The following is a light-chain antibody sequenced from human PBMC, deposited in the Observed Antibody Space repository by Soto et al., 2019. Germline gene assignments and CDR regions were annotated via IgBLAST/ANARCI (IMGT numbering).Light chain of an antibody. CDR2: GAS. J-gene: IGKJ4*01. CDR3: QQYKNWPPLP. Sequence: EIVMTQSPATLSVSPGERATLSCRASQSVSSNLAWYQQKPGQAPRLLIYGASTRATGIPARFSGSGSGTEFTLTISSLQSEDFAVFYCQQYKNWPPLPFGGGNKVEIK. V-gene: IGKV3-15*01. CDR1: QSVSSN.